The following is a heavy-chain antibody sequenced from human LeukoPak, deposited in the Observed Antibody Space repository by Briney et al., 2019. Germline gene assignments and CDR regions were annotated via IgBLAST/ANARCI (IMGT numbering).Heavy chain of an antibody. CDR3: TREYCSSTSCYNY. Sequence: GGSLRLSCAASGFTFSGSAMHWVRQASGKGLEWAGRIRSKANSYATAYAASVKGRFTISRDDSKNTAYLQMNSLKTEDTAVYYCTREYCSSTSCYNYWGQGTLVTVSS. CDR2: IRSKANSYAT. CDR1: GFTFSGSA. D-gene: IGHD2-2*02. J-gene: IGHJ4*02. V-gene: IGHV3-73*01.